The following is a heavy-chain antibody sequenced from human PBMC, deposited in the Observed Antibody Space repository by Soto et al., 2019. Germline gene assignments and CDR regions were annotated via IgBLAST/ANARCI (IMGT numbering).Heavy chain of an antibody. CDR1: GGTFSSHT. CDR2: IIPALGTA. D-gene: IGHD4-17*01. CDR3: ARPDFGDYWYFDL. V-gene: IGHV1-69*08. J-gene: IGHJ2*01. Sequence: QDQLVQSGAEVKKPGSSVKVSCKASGGTFSSHTFSWVRQAPGQGLEWMGRIIPALGTATYAQKFQGRVTITADESATTVSIELNSLRSEDTAVYYCARPDFGDYWYFDLWGRGTLVTVSS.